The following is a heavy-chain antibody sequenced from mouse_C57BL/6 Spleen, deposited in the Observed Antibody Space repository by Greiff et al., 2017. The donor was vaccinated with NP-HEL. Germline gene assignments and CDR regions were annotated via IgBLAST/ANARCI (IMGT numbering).Heavy chain of an antibody. CDR2: INPGSGGT. J-gene: IGHJ4*01. CDR1: GYAFTNYL. V-gene: IGHV1-54*01. Sequence: VQLQQSGAELVRPGTSVKVSCKASGYAFTNYLIEWVKQRPGQGLEWIGVINPGSGGTNYNEKFKGKATLTADKSSSTAYMQLSSLTSEDSAVYFCARTYRDAMDYWGQGTSVTVSS. CDR3: ARTYRDAMDY. D-gene: IGHD2-14*01.